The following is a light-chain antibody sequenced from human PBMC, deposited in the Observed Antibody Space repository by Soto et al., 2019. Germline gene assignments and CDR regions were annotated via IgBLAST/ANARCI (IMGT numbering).Light chain of an antibody. CDR2: DVT. Sequence: QSVLTQPRSVSGSPGQSVTISCTGTSSDVGGYNSVSWYQHHPGKAPKLMIYDVTKRPSGVPDRFPGSKSGNTASLTISGLQAEDEADYYRCSYAGSRVVFGGGTKLTVL. V-gene: IGLV2-11*01. J-gene: IGLJ2*01. CDR1: SSDVGGYNS. CDR3: CSYAGSRVV.